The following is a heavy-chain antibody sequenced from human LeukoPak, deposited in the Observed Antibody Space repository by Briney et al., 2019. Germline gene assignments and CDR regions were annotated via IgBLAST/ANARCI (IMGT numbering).Heavy chain of an antibody. D-gene: IGHD4-17*01. CDR3: ARFYGDYGMASWYFDL. V-gene: IGHV4-34*01. CDR2: INHSGST. J-gene: IGHJ2*01. Sequence: SETLSLTCAVYGGSFSGYYWSWIRQPPGKGLEWIGEINHSGSTNYNPSLKSRVTISVDTSKNQFSLKLSSVTAADTAVYYCARFYGDYGMASWYFDLWGRGTLVTVSS. CDR1: GGSFSGYY.